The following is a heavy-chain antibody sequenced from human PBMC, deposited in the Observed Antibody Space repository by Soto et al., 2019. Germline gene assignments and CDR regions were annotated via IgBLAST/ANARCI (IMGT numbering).Heavy chain of an antibody. CDR3: AREPDYYDSSGYYSAAFDI. V-gene: IGHV1-2*02. CDR1: GYTFTGYY. Sequence: GASVKVSCKASGYTFTGYYMHWVRQAPGQGLEWMGWINPNSGGTNYAQKFQGRVTITADESTSTAYMELSSLRSEDTAVYYCAREPDYYDSSGYYSAAFDIWGQGTMVTVSS. J-gene: IGHJ3*02. D-gene: IGHD3-22*01. CDR2: INPNSGGT.